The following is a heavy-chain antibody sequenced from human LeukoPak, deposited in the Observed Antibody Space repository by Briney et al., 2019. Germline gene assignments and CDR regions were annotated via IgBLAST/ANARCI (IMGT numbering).Heavy chain of an antibody. CDR3: ASAYSAGWFGS. CDR2: IWYDGSKK. D-gene: IGHD3-16*01. V-gene: IGHV3-33*01. Sequence: AGGSLRLSCVASGSNFRTYGMHWIRQAPGKGLEWLAVIWYDGSKKYYADSVNGRFTISRDDSKNTLYLQMSDLRGDDTAVYYCASAYSAGWFGSWGQGTPVTVSS. J-gene: IGHJ5*01. CDR1: GSNFRTYG.